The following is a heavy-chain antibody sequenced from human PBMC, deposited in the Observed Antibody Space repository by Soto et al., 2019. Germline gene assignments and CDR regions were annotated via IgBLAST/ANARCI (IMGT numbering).Heavy chain of an antibody. V-gene: IGHV1-8*01. Sequence: GASVKVSCKASGYTFTSYDINWVRQATGQGLEWMGWMNPDSGNTGYAQKFQGRVTMTRNTSISTAYMELSSLRSEDTAIYYCARIDYYGSGSPNWFDPWGQGTLVTVSS. CDR2: MNPDSGNT. J-gene: IGHJ5*02. CDR1: GYTFTSYD. D-gene: IGHD3-10*01. CDR3: ARIDYYGSGSPNWFDP.